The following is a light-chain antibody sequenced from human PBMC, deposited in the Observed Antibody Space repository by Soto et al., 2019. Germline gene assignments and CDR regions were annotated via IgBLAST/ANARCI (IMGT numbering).Light chain of an antibody. J-gene: IGLJ2*01. CDR2: LEVSGTY. CDR3: ETWDGNNLV. CDR1: SGHSSYI. Sequence: QSVLTQSSSASASLGSSVKLTCTLSSGHSSYIIAWHQQQPGKAPRYLMKLEVSGTYNKGSGVPDRFSGYSSGADRYLTISTLHFEDEADYYCETWDGNNLVFGGETKLSVL. V-gene: IGLV4-60*02.